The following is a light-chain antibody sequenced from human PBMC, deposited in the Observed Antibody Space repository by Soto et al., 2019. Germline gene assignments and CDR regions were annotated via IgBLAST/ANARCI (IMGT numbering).Light chain of an antibody. CDR1: SSDVGSYNL. J-gene: IGLJ1*01. CDR3: FSYAGNSVYV. V-gene: IGLV2-23*01. Sequence: QSALTQPASVSGPPGQSITISCTGTSSDVGSYNLVSWFQQLPGKVPKLIIYEGTKRPSGVSDRFSGSKSGYTASLTISGLQAEDAADYYCFSYAGNSVYVFGTGTKVTVL. CDR2: EGT.